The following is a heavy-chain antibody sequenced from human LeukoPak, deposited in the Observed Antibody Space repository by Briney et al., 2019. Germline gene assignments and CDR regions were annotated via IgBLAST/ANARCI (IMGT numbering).Heavy chain of an antibody. Sequence: PGGSLRLSCAASGFTFSSYAMSWGRQAPAQGLGWVSAISSSGSTIYYADSVKGRFTISRDNAKNSLYLQMNSLRAEDTAVYYCARTPLFYYDSSGHPPGPPRWGQGTLVTVSS. CDR2: ISSSGSTI. CDR1: GFTFSSYA. V-gene: IGHV3-48*04. D-gene: IGHD3-22*01. J-gene: IGHJ4*02. CDR3: ARTPLFYYDSSGHPPGPPR.